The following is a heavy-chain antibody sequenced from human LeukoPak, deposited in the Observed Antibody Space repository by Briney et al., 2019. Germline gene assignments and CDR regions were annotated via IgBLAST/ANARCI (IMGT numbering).Heavy chain of an antibody. V-gene: IGHV4-59*01. Sequence: SETLSLTCTVSGGSISSYYWSWIRQPPGKGLEWIGYIYYSGSTNYNPSLKSRVTISVDTSKNQFSLKLSSVTAADTAVYYYARELSNDAFDIWGQGTMVTVSS. J-gene: IGHJ3*02. CDR2: IYYSGST. CDR3: ARELSNDAFDI. D-gene: IGHD3-3*02. CDR1: GGSISSYY.